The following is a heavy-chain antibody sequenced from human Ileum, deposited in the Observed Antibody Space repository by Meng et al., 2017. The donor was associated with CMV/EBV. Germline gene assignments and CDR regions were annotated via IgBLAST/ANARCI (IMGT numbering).Heavy chain of an antibody. J-gene: IGHJ4*01. D-gene: IGHD1-26*01. Sequence: ASVKVSCKASGYTFTGYYMHWVRQAPGQGLEWMGWINPNSGGTNYAQKFQGRVTMTRDTSISTAYMELSRLRSDDTAVYYCARDRVGEPTFDYWGQGTLVTVSS. CDR2: INPNSGGT. CDR3: ARDRVGEPTFDY. V-gene: IGHV1-2*02. CDR1: GYTFTGYY.